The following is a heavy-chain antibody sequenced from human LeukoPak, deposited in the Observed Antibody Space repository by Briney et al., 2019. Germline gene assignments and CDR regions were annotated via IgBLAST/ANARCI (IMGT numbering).Heavy chain of an antibody. CDR3: ARGRPPYYFDY. J-gene: IGHJ4*02. Sequence: GGSLRLSCTASGFPVSSNYMTWVRQAPGKGLEWVSAIYTGGNTDHADSVQGRFTLSRDNSKNTLYLHMNSLRVEDTAVYYCARGRPPYYFDYWGQGTLVTVSS. V-gene: IGHV3-53*01. CDR1: GFPVSSNY. CDR2: IYTGGNT.